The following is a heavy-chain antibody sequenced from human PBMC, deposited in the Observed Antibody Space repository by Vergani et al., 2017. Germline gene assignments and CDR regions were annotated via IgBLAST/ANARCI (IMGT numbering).Heavy chain of an antibody. Sequence: QVQLQESGPGLVKPSQTLSLTCTVSGGSISSGGYYWSWIRQHPGKGLEGIGYIYYSGSTYYNPSLKRRVTISVDPSKNQFSLKLSAVTAADTAVYYCARTYQGYCSGGSCYWFDPWGQGTLVTVSS. CDR3: ARTYQGYCSGGSCYWFDP. J-gene: IGHJ5*02. CDR2: IYYSGST. V-gene: IGHV4-31*03. D-gene: IGHD2-15*01. CDR1: GGSISSGGYY.